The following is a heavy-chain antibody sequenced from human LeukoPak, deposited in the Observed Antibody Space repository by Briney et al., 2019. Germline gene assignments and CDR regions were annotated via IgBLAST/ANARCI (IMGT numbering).Heavy chain of an antibody. J-gene: IGHJ5*02. V-gene: IGHV3-11*03. CDR1: GFTFSDYY. CDR3: AKCSTSAYTTGWCNWIDP. D-gene: IGHD6-19*01. CDR2: ISSSGGYT. Sequence: GGSLRLSCAASGFTFSDYYMTWIRQAPGKGLEWVSYISSSGGYTTYADSVKGRFTISRDNAKNTLYLQMNSLRADDTAVYYCAKCSTSAYTTGWCNWIDPWGQGTLVTVSS.